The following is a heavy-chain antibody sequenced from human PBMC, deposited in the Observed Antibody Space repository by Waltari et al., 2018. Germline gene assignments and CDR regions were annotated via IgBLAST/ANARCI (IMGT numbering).Heavy chain of an antibody. CDR1: GYSISSGYY. CDR3: ASSLNDYGDWILGY. Sequence: HVQLQESGPGLVKPSETLSLTCAVSGYSISSGYYWGWIRQPPGKGLEWIGSIYHSGSTYYNPSLKSRVTISVDTSKNQFSLKLSSVTAADTAVYYCASSLNDYGDWILGYWGQGTLVTVSS. J-gene: IGHJ4*02. D-gene: IGHD4-17*01. CDR2: IYHSGST. V-gene: IGHV4-38-2*01.